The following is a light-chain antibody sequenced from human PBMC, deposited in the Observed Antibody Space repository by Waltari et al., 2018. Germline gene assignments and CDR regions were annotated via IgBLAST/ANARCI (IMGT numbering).Light chain of an antibody. CDR3: QSYDTSLSVV. Sequence: QSVLTQPPSVSGAPGQRVTISCTGSGSNLRAGYAVHWYQQLPRAAPKLLIYGSTSRPLGVPARFFGSTSGTSASLAIIGLQAEDEAEYYCQSYDTSLSVVFGGGTKLTVL. CDR1: GSNLRAGYA. J-gene: IGLJ3*02. V-gene: IGLV1-40*01. CDR2: GST.